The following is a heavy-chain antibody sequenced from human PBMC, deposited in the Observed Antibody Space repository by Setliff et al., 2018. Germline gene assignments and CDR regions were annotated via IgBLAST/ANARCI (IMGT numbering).Heavy chain of an antibody. Sequence: PSETLSLTCTVFGGSMSSSGYYWARIRQSPGKGLEWIGSIYYSGSTYYNPSLKRRATISLDTSKNQFSLKLNSVTAADTAVYYCARDPVKQLVNWFDPWGQGTLVTVSS. CDR2: IYYSGST. CDR3: ARDPVKQLVNWFDP. J-gene: IGHJ5*02. D-gene: IGHD3-10*01. V-gene: IGHV4-39*07. CDR1: GGSMSSSGYY.